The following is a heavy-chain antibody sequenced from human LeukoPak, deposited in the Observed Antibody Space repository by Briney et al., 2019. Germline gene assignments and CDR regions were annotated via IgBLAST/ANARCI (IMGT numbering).Heavy chain of an antibody. CDR2: IWYDGSNK. D-gene: IGHD1-26*01. CDR3: AKESGSYYYFDY. J-gene: IGHJ4*02. Sequence: PGRSLRLSCAASGFTFSSYGMHWVRQAPGKGLEWVAVIWYDGSNKYYADSVKGRFTISRDNSKNTLYLQMNSLRAEDTAVYYCAKESGSYYYFDYWGQGTQVTVSS. CDR1: GFTFSSYG. V-gene: IGHV3-33*06.